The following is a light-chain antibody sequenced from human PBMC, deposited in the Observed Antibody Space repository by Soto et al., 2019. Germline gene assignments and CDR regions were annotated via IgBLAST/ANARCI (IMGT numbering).Light chain of an antibody. V-gene: IGKV3-20*01. CDR3: QQYGSFPIT. CDR1: QTLTNNY. Sequence: EIMLTQSPGTLSLSPGESATLSCRASQTLTNNYLAWYQQKPGQAPRVLIYGASYRATGIPVRFSGSGSGTDFALTISRLEPDDFAVYSCQQYGSFPITFGQGTRLEMK. CDR2: GAS. J-gene: IGKJ5*01.